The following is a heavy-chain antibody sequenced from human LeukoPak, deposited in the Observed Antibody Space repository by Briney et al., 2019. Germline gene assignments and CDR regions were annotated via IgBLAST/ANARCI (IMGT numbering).Heavy chain of an antibody. CDR2: IIPIFGPS. V-gene: IGHV1-69*13. CDR3: ARRVIASRSDYFDS. D-gene: IGHD6-6*01. CDR1: GGTFSSYA. Sequence: GASAKFSCKASGGTFSSYAISWVRHAPGQGLDSMGGIIPIFGPSNYAQKFQGRVTITADESTSTAYMELSSLRFEDTAIYYCARRVIASRSDYFDSWGQGTLVTVSS. J-gene: IGHJ4*02.